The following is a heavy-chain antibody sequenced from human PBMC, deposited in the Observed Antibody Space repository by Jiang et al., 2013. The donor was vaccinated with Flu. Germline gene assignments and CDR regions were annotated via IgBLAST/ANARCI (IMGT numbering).Heavy chain of an antibody. J-gene: IGHJ4*02. V-gene: IGHV3-23*01. CDR3: ARSERPWEYSGSYPDY. D-gene: IGHD1-26*01. Sequence: GSLRLSCAASGFTFNSYAMSWVRQAPGKGLEWVSSITGSGTKTWYADSVKGRFTISRDNSKNTLYLQMNSLRAEDTAVYHCARSERPWEYSGSYPDYWGQGTVVTVSS. CDR1: GFTFNSYA. CDR2: ITGSGTKT.